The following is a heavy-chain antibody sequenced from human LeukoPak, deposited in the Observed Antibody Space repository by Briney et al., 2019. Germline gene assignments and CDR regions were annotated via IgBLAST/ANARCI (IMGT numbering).Heavy chain of an antibody. Sequence: SETLSLTCTVSGGSISSGDYYWSWIRQPPGKGLEWIGYIYYSGSTNYNPSLKSRGIISLDTSKNQFSLKLTSVTAADTAVYFCARQGSYYSYGMDVWGQGTTVTVSS. V-gene: IGHV4-30-4*01. CDR3: ARQGSYYSYGMDV. CDR2: IYYSGST. J-gene: IGHJ6*02. CDR1: GGSISSGDYY.